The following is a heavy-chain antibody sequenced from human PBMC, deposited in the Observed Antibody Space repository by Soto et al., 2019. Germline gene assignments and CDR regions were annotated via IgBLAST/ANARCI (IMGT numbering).Heavy chain of an antibody. CDR3: ARHRGRGYSGYDYAHYYYYYGIDV. CDR1: GYSFTSYW. V-gene: IGHV5-10-1*01. Sequence: GESLKISCKGSGYSFTSYWISWVRQMPGKGLEWMGRIDPSDSYTNYSPSFQGHVTISADKSISTAYLQWSSLKASDTAMYYFARHRGRGYSGYDYAHYYYYYGIDVWGQGTTVTSP. CDR2: IDPSDSYT. J-gene: IGHJ6*02. D-gene: IGHD5-12*01.